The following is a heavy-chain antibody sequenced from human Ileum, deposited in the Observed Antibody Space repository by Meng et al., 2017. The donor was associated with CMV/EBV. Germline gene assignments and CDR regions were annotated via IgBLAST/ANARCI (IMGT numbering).Heavy chain of an antibody. J-gene: IGHJ5*02. V-gene: IGHV4-39*07. Sequence: SETLSLTCTVSGGSISSSPYHWGWIRQPPGKGLEWIGTISYSGSTSHNPSLKSRATLSVDTSKNQFSPKLTSVTAADTAVYYCAGSSAGWFDPWGQGTLVTVSS. CDR1: GGSISSSPYH. CDR3: AGSSAGWFDP. CDR2: ISYSGST.